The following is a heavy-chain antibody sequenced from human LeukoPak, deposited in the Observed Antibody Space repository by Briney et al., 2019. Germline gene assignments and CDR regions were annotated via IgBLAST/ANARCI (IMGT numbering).Heavy chain of an antibody. CDR3: ARNAFHI. V-gene: IGHV3-7*01. CDR2: MNQDGREK. Sequence: GGSLRLSRAASGFTFSSYWMSWVRQAPGKGLEWVANMNQDGREKNYVDSVKGRFTISRDNAKNSLYLQMNSLRVEDTAIYYCARNAFHIWGQGTMVTVSS. CDR1: GFTFSSYW. J-gene: IGHJ3*02.